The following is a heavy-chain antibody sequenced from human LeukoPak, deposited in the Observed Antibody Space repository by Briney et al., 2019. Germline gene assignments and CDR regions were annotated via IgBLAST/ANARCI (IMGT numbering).Heavy chain of an antibody. Sequence: ASVKVSCKASGGTFSSYAISWVRQAPGQGLEWMGGIIPIFGTANYAQKFQGRVTITADESASTAYMELSSLRSEDTAVYYCAQLLSGNWFDPWGQGTLVTVSS. CDR2: IIPIFGTA. CDR3: AQLLSGNWFDP. CDR1: GGTFSSYA. D-gene: IGHD2-2*01. V-gene: IGHV1-69*13. J-gene: IGHJ5*02.